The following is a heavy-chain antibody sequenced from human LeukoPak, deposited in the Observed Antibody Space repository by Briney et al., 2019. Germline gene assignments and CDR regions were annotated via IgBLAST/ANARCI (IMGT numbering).Heavy chain of an antibody. CDR3: ARERLLWFRGYYGMDV. CDR2: INHSGST. Sequence: SETLSLTCAVYGGSFSGYYWSWIRQPPGKGLEWIGEINHSGSTNYNPSLKSRVTISVDTSKNQFSLKLSSVTAADTAVYYCARERLLWFRGYYGMDVWGKGTTVTVSS. V-gene: IGHV4-34*01. D-gene: IGHD3-10*01. CDR1: GGSFSGYY. J-gene: IGHJ6*04.